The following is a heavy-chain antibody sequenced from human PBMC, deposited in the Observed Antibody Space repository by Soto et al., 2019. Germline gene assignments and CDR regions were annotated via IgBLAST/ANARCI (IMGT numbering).Heavy chain of an antibody. CDR3: AKEAGSSGYYRNDY. CDR2: ISGSGANT. J-gene: IGHJ4*02. CDR1: GFIFTNYV. D-gene: IGHD3-22*01. Sequence: GGSLRLSCAASGFIFTNYVMTWVRQAPGKGLEWVSTISGSGANTYYADSVKGRFTISRDNSKNTLYLQVNSLRAEDTAVYYCAKEAGSSGYYRNDYWGQGTLVTVSS. V-gene: IGHV3-23*01.